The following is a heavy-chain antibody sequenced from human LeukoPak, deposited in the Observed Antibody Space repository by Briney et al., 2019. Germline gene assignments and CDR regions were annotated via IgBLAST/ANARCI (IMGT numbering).Heavy chain of an antibody. V-gene: IGHV1-46*01. CDR2: INPSGGST. J-gene: IGHJ6*02. D-gene: IGHD6-13*01. CDR1: GYTFTGYY. CDR3: ARVGTGYSSSWYGMDV. Sequence: ASVKVSCKASGYTFTGYYMHWVRQAPGQGLEWMGIINPSGGSTSYAQKFQGRVTMTRDTSTSTVYMELSSLRSEDTAVYYCARVGTGYSSSWYGMDVWGQGTTVTVSS.